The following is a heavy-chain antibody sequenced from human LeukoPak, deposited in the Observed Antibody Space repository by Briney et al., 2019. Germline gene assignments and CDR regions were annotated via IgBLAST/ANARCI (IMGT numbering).Heavy chain of an antibody. J-gene: IGHJ4*02. V-gene: IGHV3-21*01. CDR3: ARCTTGRTFGSLREIKRSREIDY. Sequence: GGSLRLSCAASGFTFSSYSVNWVRQAPGKGLEWVSSIYYADSVKGRFTISRDNAKNSLYLQMNSLRVEDTAVYYCARCTTGRTFGSLREIKRSREIDYWGQGTLVTVSS. CDR1: GFTFSSYS. D-gene: IGHD1-1*01. CDR2: I.